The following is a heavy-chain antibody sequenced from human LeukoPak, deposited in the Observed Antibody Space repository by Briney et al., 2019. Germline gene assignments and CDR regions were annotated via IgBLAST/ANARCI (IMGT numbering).Heavy chain of an antibody. Sequence: SETLSLTCIVSGGSISSISSNNYHWGWIRQPPGKGLEWIGEINHSGSTNYNPSLKSRVTISVDTSKNQFSLKLSSVTAADTAVYYCAREDTAMDPHDAFDIWGQGTMVTVSS. CDR1: GGSISSISSNNYH. CDR2: INHSGST. V-gene: IGHV4-39*07. J-gene: IGHJ3*02. D-gene: IGHD5-18*01. CDR3: AREDTAMDPHDAFDI.